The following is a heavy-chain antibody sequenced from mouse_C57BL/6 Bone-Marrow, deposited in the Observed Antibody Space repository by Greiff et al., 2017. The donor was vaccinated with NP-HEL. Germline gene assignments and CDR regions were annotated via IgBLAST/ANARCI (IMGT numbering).Heavy chain of an antibody. Sequence: VQLQQPGAELVMPGASVKLSCKASGYTFTSYWMHWVKQRPGQGLEWIGEIDPSDSYTNYNQKFKGKSTLTVDKSSSTAYMQLSSLTSEDSAVYYCARRWYYGSFAYWGQGTLVTVSA. CDR1: GYTFTSYW. V-gene: IGHV1-69*01. J-gene: IGHJ3*01. D-gene: IGHD1-1*01. CDR2: IDPSDSYT. CDR3: ARRWYYGSFAY.